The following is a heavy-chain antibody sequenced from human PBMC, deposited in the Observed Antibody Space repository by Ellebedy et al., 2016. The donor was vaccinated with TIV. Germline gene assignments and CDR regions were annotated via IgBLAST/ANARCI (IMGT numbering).Heavy chain of an antibody. V-gene: IGHV4-39*07. CDR1: GGSISNSAYY. CDR3: ARDPALPRGRFDT. Sequence: MPGGSLRLSCTVSGGSISNSAYYWNWIRQPPGKGLEWIGRIYYSGSAYYNPSLKSRVTVSVDTSQNQFSLNLSSVTAADTAVYYCARDPALPRGRFDTWGQGTLVTVSS. J-gene: IGHJ5*02. CDR2: IYYSGSA.